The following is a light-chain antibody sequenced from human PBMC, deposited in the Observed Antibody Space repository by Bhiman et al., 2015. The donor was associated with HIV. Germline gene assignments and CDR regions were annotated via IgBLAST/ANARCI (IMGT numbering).Light chain of an antibody. Sequence: QSALTQPASVSGSPGQSITISCTGTSSDIGAFDYVSWYQQHPGKAPKLMISNVSRRPSGVSNRFSGSKSGNTASLTIPGLQTEDEADYYCSSYTTSTTVLFGGGTKLTVL. CDR2: NVS. J-gene: IGLJ2*01. V-gene: IGLV2-14*03. CDR3: SSYTTSTTVL. CDR1: SSDIGAFDY.